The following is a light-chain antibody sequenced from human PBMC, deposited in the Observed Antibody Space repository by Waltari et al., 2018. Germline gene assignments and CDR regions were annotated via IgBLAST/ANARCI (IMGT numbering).Light chain of an antibody. J-gene: IGLJ3*02. Sequence: QSAPTQPASVSGSPGQSITISCPGPSRDTGMYALVSWYQQHPGKAPKLMIYEFTKRPSGVSTRFSGSKSGNTASLTISGLQADDEADYYCYSYANGRVFGGGTKLTVL. V-gene: IGLV2-23*02. CDR3: YSYANGRV. CDR2: EFT. CDR1: SRDTGMYAL.